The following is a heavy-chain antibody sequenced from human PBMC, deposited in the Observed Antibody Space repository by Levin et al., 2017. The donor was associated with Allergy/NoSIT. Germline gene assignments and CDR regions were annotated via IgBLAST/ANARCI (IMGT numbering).Heavy chain of an antibody. CDR1: GGSISSGDYY. Sequence: SETLSLTCTVSGGSISSGDYYWSWIRQPPGKGLEWIWYIYYSGSTYYNPSLKSRVTISVDTSKNQFSLKLSSVTAADTAVYYCARLRFLEWFDLGGAFDSWGQGTMVTVSS. J-gene: IGHJ3*02. V-gene: IGHV4-30-4*01. CDR2: IYYSGST. CDR3: ARLRFLEWFDLGGAFDS. D-gene: IGHD3-3*01.